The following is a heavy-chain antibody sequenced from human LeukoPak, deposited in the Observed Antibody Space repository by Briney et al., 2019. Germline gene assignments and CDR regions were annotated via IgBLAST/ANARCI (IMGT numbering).Heavy chain of an antibody. CDR1: GGSFSGYY. D-gene: IGHD4-17*01. V-gene: IGHV4-30-2*01. CDR3: ARARYGDYLDY. J-gene: IGHJ4*02. CDR2: IYHSGST. Sequence: PSETLSLTCAVYGGSFSGYYWSWIRQPPGKGLEWIGYIYHSGSTYYNPSLKSRVTISVDRSKNQFSLKLSSVTAADTAVYYCARARYGDYLDYWGQGTLVTVSS.